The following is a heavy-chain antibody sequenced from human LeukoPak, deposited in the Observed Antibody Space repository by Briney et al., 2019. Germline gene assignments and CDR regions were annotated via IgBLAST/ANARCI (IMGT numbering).Heavy chain of an antibody. CDR3: AKDLLYGSGSYYTYNWFDP. D-gene: IGHD3-10*01. Sequence: GGSLSLSCAASGFTFSSYGMSWVRQAPGKGLEWVSAISGSGGSTYYADSVKGRFTISRDNSKNTLYLQMNSLRAEDTAVYYCAKDLLYGSGSYYTYNWFDPWGQGTLVTVSS. CDR1: GFTFSSYG. V-gene: IGHV3-23*01. J-gene: IGHJ5*02. CDR2: ISGSGGST.